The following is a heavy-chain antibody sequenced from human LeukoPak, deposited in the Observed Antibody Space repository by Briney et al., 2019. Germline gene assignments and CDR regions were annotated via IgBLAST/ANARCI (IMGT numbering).Heavy chain of an antibody. Sequence: ASVKVSCKASGYTFTGYYMHWVRQAPGQGLEWMGWINPNSGGTNYAQKFQGWVTMTRDTSISTAYMELSRLRSDDTAVYYCARDTEYYDFWSGSGDWGQGTLVTVSS. CDR3: ARDTEYYDFWSGSGD. D-gene: IGHD3-3*01. CDR1: GYTFTGYY. CDR2: INPNSGGT. V-gene: IGHV1-2*04. J-gene: IGHJ4*02.